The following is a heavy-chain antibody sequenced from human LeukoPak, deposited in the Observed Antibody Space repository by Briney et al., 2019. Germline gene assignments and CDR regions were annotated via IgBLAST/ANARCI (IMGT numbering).Heavy chain of an antibody. J-gene: IGHJ4*02. D-gene: IGHD3-3*02. CDR1: GYSFTSYS. Sequence: ASVKVSCKASGYSFTSYSMNWVRQAPGQGLEWMGWISTNTGNPTYAQGFTGRFVISLDTSVSTAYLQISSLKAEDTAVYYCARDAHLILFDYWGQGSLVTVSS. CDR3: ARDAHLILFDY. V-gene: IGHV7-4-1*02. CDR2: ISTNTGNP.